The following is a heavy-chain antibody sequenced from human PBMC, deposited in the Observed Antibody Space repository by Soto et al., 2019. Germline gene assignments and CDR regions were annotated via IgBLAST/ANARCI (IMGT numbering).Heavy chain of an antibody. J-gene: IGHJ6*02. CDR3: AKYSVMTNYYYGMDV. D-gene: IGHD4-4*01. CDR2: ISGSGGST. Sequence: AGGSLRLSCAASGFTFSSYAMSWVRQAPGKGLEWVSAISGSGGSTYYADSVKGRFTISRDNSKNTLYLQMNSLRAEDTAVYYCAKYSVMTNYYYGMDVWGQGTTVTVSS. V-gene: IGHV3-23*01. CDR1: GFTFSSYA.